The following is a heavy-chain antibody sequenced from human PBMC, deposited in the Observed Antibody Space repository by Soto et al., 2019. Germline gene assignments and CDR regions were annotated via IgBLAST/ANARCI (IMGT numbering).Heavy chain of an antibody. V-gene: IGHV3-7*01. CDR3: AREEAGYSSSPMDV. Sequence: GGSLRLSCAASGFTFSSYWMSWVRQAPGKGLEWVANIKQDGSEKYYVDSVKGRFTISRDNAKNSLYLQMNSLRAEDTAVYYCAREEAGYSSSPMDVWGKGTTVTVSS. CDR2: IKQDGSEK. J-gene: IGHJ6*03. CDR1: GFTFSSYW. D-gene: IGHD6-13*01.